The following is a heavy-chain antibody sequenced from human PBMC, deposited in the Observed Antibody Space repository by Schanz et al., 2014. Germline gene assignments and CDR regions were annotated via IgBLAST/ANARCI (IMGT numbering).Heavy chain of an antibody. Sequence: QVQLVQSGAEVKKPGSSVKVSCKLSGGTFSSYAISWVRQAPGQGLEWMGRIIPILGIATYAQKFQGRLTITADKSTSTAYMELSSLRSEDTAMYYCARDYYDSSGYYYCDYWGQGTLVTVSS. V-gene: IGHV1-69*04. D-gene: IGHD3-22*01. J-gene: IGHJ4*02. CDR1: GGTFSSYA. CDR2: IIPILGIA. CDR3: ARDYYDSSGYYYCDY.